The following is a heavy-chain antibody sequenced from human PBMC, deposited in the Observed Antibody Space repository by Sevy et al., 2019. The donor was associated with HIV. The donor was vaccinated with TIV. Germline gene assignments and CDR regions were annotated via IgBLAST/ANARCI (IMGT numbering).Heavy chain of an antibody. CDR2: INWNGDGT. CDR1: GFNFEDYS. Sequence: GGSLRLSCAASGFNFEDYSMSWVRQSPGKGLEWVSGINWNGDGTGYADSVKGRFTISRDNAKKSLYLQLNSLRADDTAFYYCARDRAGPFDSWGQGALVTVSS. V-gene: IGHV3-20*04. CDR3: ARDRAGPFDS. J-gene: IGHJ4*02.